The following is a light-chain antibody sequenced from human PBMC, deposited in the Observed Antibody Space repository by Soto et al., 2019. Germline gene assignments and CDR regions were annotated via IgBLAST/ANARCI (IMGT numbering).Light chain of an antibody. CDR2: EGS. Sequence: QSALTQPASVSGSPGQSITLSCTRASSGVENYNLVSWYQHHPGKAPKLIIYEGSLRPSGVSDRFSGSKSGNTASLTISGLQAEDEADYYCSSYAGGVVFGGGTKLTVL. CDR1: SSGVENYNL. J-gene: IGLJ3*02. V-gene: IGLV2-23*01. CDR3: SSYAGGVV.